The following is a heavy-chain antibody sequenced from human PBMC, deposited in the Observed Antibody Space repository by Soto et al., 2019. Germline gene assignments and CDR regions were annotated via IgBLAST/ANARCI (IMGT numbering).Heavy chain of an antibody. J-gene: IGHJ4*02. CDR2: INHSGST. V-gene: IGHV4-34*01. CDR3: ARGRVGRYGSGSYSKYYFDY. D-gene: IGHD3-10*01. CDR1: GGSFSGYY. Sequence: SETLSLTCAVYGGSFSGYYWSWIRQPPGKGLEWIGEINHSGSTNYNPSLKSRVTISVDTSKNQFSLKLSSVTAADTAVYYCARGRVGRYGSGSYSKYYFDYWGQGTLVPVSS.